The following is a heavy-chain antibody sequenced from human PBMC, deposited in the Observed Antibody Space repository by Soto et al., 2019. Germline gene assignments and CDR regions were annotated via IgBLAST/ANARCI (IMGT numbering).Heavy chain of an antibody. CDR1: GGSFSGYY. CDR3: AIRPGIAAAGLHY. CDR2: INHSGST. J-gene: IGHJ4*02. D-gene: IGHD6-13*01. Sequence: QVQLQQWGAGLLKPSETMSLTCAVYGGSFSGYYWSWIRQPPGKGLEWIGEINHSGSTNYNPSLKSRVTISVDTSKNQFSLKLSSVTAADTAVYYCAIRPGIAAAGLHYWGQGTLVTVSS. V-gene: IGHV4-34*01.